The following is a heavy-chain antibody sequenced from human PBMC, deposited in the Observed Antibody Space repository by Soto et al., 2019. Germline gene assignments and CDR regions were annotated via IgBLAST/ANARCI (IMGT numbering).Heavy chain of an antibody. D-gene: IGHD6-13*01. CDR3: ARDNYGSSWLPPRIMDV. CDR1: GFTFSSYG. V-gene: IGHV3-33*01. J-gene: IGHJ6*02. CDR2: IWYDGSNK. Sequence: GGSVRLSCAASGFTFSSYGMHWVRQAPGKGLEWVAVIWYDGSNKYYADSVKGRFTISRDNSKNTLYLQMNSLRAEDTAVYYCARDNYGSSWLPPRIMDVWGQGTTVTVSS.